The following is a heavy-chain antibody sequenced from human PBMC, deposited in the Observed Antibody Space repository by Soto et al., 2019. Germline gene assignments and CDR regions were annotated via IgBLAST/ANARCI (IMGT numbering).Heavy chain of an antibody. V-gene: IGHV4-4*02. CDR2: MYHSGTT. J-gene: IGHJ4*02. Sequence: TLSLTCTFSGGSIAGDNWLAFFLHPPGSGLEWICEMYHSGTTNYSPSLKSRVTILIDESKNQFSLKLTSVTAADTARYYCARASASSMLRGVIINWGQGTLVTVSS. D-gene: IGHD3-10*01. CDR3: ARASASSMLRGVIIN. CDR1: GGSIAGDNW.